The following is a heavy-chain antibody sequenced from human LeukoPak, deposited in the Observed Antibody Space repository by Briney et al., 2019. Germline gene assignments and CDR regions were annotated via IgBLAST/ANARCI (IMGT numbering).Heavy chain of an antibody. J-gene: IGHJ4*02. CDR2: IRSDGTKT. D-gene: IGHD5-24*01. CDR1: GFTFSIYG. Sequence: GGSLRLSCAASGFTFSIYGMHWVRQAPGKGLEWVTFIRSDGTKTHYADSVKGRFTISRDNSKNTLFLQIDNLRVDDTAVYYCAKGRGKDGQILFDYWGQGTLITVS. V-gene: IGHV3-30*02. CDR3: AKGRGKDGQILFDY.